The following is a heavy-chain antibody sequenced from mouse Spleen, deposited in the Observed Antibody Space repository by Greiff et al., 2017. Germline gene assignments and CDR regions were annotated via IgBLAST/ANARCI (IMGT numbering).Heavy chain of an antibody. V-gene: IGHV5-12*02. Sequence: EVKLVESGGGLVQPGGSLKLSCATSGFTFSDYYMYWVRQTPEKRLEWVAYISNGGGSTYYPDTVKGRFTISRDNAKNTLYLQMSRLKSEDTAMYYCARHAYDGYYGGFAYWGQGTLVTVSA. CDR3: ARHAYDGYYGGFAY. D-gene: IGHD2-3*01. J-gene: IGHJ3*01. CDR1: GFTFSDYY. CDR2: ISNGGGST.